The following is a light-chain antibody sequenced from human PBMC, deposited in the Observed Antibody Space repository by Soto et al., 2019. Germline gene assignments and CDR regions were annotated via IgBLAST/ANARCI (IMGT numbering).Light chain of an antibody. V-gene: IGKV3-15*01. CDR3: QQYKDWFSIT. CDR1: QSVSTN. J-gene: IGKJ5*01. CDR2: GAS. Sequence: EIVMTQSPATLSVSPGETVTLSCRASQSVSTNSAWYQQRPGQAPRLLIYGASTRATGIPARFSGSGSGTAFTLTISSLQSEDFAVYYCQQYKDWFSITFGQGTRLETK.